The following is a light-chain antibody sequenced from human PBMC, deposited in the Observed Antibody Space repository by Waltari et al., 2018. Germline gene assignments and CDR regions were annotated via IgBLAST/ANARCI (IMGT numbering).Light chain of an antibody. V-gene: IGKV1-NL1*01. CDR3: QQYYNTPRIT. Sequence: DIQMTQSPSSLSASVGNRVTITCPASQAISNSLAWYQQKPGKAPKLLVYGASRLESGVPSRFSGSGSGTDYTLTISSLHPEDFATYYCQQYYNTPRITFGQGTRLEIK. CDR1: QAISNS. J-gene: IGKJ5*01. CDR2: GAS.